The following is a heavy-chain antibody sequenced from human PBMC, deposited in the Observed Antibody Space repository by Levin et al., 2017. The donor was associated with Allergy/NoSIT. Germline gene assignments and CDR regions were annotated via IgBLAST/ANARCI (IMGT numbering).Heavy chain of an antibody. CDR1: GGSISSSNW. CDR2: IYHSGST. V-gene: IGHV4-4*02. CDR3: ARRDTIFGVVTTTPLDV. Sequence: SETLSLTCAVSGGSISSSNWWSWVRQPPGKGLEWIGEIYHSGSTNYNPSLKSRVTISVDKSKNQFSLKLSSVTAADTAVYYCARRDTIFGVVTTTPLDVWGQGTTVTVS. D-gene: IGHD3-3*01. J-gene: IGHJ6*02.